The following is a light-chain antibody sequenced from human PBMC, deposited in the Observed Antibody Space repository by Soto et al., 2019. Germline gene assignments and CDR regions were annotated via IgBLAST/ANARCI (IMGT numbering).Light chain of an antibody. CDR3: QQYNNWPPMYT. CDR2: GAS. V-gene: IGKV3-15*01. Sequence: ETLMTQSPATLSVSLGERATLSCRASQSVSTKLAWYQKRPGQAPRLLIYGASTRATGVPARFSGSGSGTEFTLTISSLQSEDFAVYYCQQYNNWPPMYTFGQGTKLEI. CDR1: QSVSTK. J-gene: IGKJ2*01.